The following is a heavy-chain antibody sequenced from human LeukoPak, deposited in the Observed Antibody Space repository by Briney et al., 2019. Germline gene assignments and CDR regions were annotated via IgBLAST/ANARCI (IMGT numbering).Heavy chain of an antibody. J-gene: IGHJ4*02. CDR3: ARHFDWLLPDY. D-gene: IGHD3-9*01. Sequence: GESLKISCKGSGSPFTSYWIGWVRQMPGKGLEWMGIIYPGDSDTRYSPSFQGQVTISADKSISTAYLQWSSLQASDTAMYYCARHFDWLLPDYWGQGTLVTVSS. V-gene: IGHV5-51*01. CDR2: IYPGDSDT. CDR1: GSPFTSYW.